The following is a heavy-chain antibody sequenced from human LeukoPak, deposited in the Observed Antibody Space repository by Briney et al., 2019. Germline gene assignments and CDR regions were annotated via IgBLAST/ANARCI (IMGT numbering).Heavy chain of an antibody. CDR1: GFTFSSYG. D-gene: IGHD6-13*01. J-gene: IGHJ4*02. V-gene: IGHV3-30*18. CDR2: ISYDGSNK. CDR3: AKDQSLRGYSSSWYQY. Sequence: GGSDRLSCAAYGFTFSSYGMHWVSQAPGKGLEWVAVISYDGSNKYYADSVKGRFTISRDNSKNTLYLQMNSLRAEDTAVYYCAKDQSLRGYSSSWYQYWGQGTLVTVSS.